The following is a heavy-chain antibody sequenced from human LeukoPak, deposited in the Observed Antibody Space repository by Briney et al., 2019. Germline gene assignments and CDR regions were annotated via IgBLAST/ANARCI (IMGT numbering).Heavy chain of an antibody. J-gene: IGHJ3*02. CDR2: ISYDGSNK. V-gene: IGHV3-30-3*01. CDR3: ARDLYIVVLVAATRFVALDI. CDR1: GFTFNSYA. D-gene: IGHD2-15*01. Sequence: GRSLRLSCAASGFTFNSYAMHWVCQAPGKGLEWVAVISYDGSNKYYADSVKGRFTISRDNSKNTLYLQMNSLRAEDTAVYYCARDLYIVVLVAATRFVALDIWGQGTMVTVSS.